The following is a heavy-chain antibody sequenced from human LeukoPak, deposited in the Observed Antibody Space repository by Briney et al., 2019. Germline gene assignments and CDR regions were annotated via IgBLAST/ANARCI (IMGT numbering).Heavy chain of an antibody. J-gene: IGHJ4*02. CDR2: IKQDGSEK. V-gene: IGHV3-7*04. CDR1: GFTFSNAW. Sequence: GGSLRLSCAASGFTFSNAWMSWVRQAPGKGLEWVANIKQDGSEKYYVDSVKGRFTISRDNAKNSLFLQMNTLRAEDTAVYYCARDWGLDYWGQGTLVTVSS. CDR3: ARDWGLDY. D-gene: IGHD7-27*01.